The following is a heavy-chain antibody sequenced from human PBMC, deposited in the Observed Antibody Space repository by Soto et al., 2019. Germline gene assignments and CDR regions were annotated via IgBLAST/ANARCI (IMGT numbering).Heavy chain of an antibody. D-gene: IGHD3-10*01. Sequence: EVQLVESGGGLVKPGGSLRLSCAASGFTFSNAWMNWVRQAPGKGLEWVGRIKSKTAGGTTDYAAPVKGRFTISRDDSKNTLELQMNSLKTEYTAVYYCTTSPGYYGAGSYYKNPFDYWGQGTLVTVAS. CDR3: TTSPGYYGAGSYYKNPFDY. CDR1: GFTFSNAW. CDR2: IKSKTAGGTT. V-gene: IGHV3-15*07. J-gene: IGHJ4*02.